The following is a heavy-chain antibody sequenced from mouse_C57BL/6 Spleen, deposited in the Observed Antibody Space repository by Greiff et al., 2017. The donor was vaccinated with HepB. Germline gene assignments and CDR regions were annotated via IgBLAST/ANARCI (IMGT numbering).Heavy chain of an antibody. CDR3: SREDYSNYVYC. Sequence: QVQLQQPGAELVRPGTSVKLSCKASGYTFNSYWMHWVKQRPGQGLEWIGVIDPSDSYTNYNQKFKGKATLTVDTSPRTASMQLSSLTSEDSAVYSSSREDYSNYVYCWGQVTTLTVSS. J-gene: IGHJ2*01. CDR2: IDPSDSYT. CDR1: GYTFNSYW. D-gene: IGHD2-5*01. V-gene: IGHV1-59*01.